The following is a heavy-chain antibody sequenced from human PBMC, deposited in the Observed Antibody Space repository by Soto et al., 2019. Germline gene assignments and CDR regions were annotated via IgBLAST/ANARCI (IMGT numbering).Heavy chain of an antibody. V-gene: IGHV4-59*01. CDR2: IYYSGST. CDR3: ARERAYPFNWFDP. J-gene: IGHJ5*02. Sequence: QVQLQESGPGLVKPSETLSLTCTVSGGSISSYYWSWIRQPPGKGLEWIGYIYYSGSTNYNPSLKSRVTISVDTSKNQFSLKLSSVTAADTAVYYCARERAYPFNWFDPWGQGTLVTVSS. CDR1: GGSISSYY. D-gene: IGHD2-21*01.